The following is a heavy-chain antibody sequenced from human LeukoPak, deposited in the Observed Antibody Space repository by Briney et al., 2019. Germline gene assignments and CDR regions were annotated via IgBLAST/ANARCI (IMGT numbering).Heavy chain of an antibody. J-gene: IGHJ4*02. CDR2: INHSGST. V-gene: IGHV4-34*01. Sequence: PSETLSLTCAVYGVSFSGYYWSWIRQPPGKGLEWIGEINHSGSTNYNPSLKSRVTISVDTSKNQFSLKLSSVTAADTAVYYCASYDFWSGYYTDWGQGTLVTVSS. CDR1: GVSFSGYY. D-gene: IGHD3-3*01. CDR3: ASYDFWSGYYTD.